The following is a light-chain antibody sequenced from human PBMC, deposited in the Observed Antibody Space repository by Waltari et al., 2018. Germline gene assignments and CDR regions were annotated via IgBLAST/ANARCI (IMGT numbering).Light chain of an antibody. CDR2: DAS. V-gene: IGKV3-11*01. CDR1: QNVDNY. Sequence: EIVLTQSPGTVSLSPGERATLSCRASQNVDNYVAWYQPRPGQTPKLLIYDASNGAAAVPARFSGSGSGTDFTLTISGLEPEDFAVYYCQQRSSLLPVTFGGGTKVEIK. J-gene: IGKJ4*01. CDR3: QQRSSLLPVT.